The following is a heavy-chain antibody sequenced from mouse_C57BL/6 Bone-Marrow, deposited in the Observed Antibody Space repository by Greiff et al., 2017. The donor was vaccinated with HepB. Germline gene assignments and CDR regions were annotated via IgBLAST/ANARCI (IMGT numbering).Heavy chain of an antibody. CDR1: GYSITSGYY. V-gene: IGHV3-6*01. CDR2: ISYDGSN. J-gene: IGHJ2*01. Sequence: VQLQQSGPGLVKPSQSLSLTCSVTGYSITSGYYWNWIRQFPGNKLEWMGYISYDGSNNYNPSLKNRISITRDTSKNQFFLKLNSVTTEDTATYYCARRSPFRYYFDYWGQGTTLTVSS. CDR3: ARRSPFRYYFDY.